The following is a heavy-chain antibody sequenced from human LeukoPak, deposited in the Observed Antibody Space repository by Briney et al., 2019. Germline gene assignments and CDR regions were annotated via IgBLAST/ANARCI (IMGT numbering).Heavy chain of an antibody. V-gene: IGHV3-23*01. CDR1: GVTFSSYA. J-gene: IGHJ4*02. Sequence: GGSLRLSCAAAGVTFSSYAMSWVRQAPGKGLEWVSAISGSGGSTYYADSVKGRFTISRDNSKNTLYLQMNSLRAEDTAVYYCATTGIKTYYYDSSGYPSPYFDYWGQGTLVTVSS. D-gene: IGHD3-22*01. CDR3: ATTGIKTYYYDSSGYPSPYFDY. CDR2: ISGSGGST.